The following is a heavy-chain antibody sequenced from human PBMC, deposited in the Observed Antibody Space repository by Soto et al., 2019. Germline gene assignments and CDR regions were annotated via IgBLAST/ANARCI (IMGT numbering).Heavy chain of an antibody. J-gene: IGHJ4*02. CDR1: GGTFSNYA. D-gene: IGHD3-9*01. CDR2: IIPMFRTP. Sequence: QVQLVQSGAEVKKPGSSVKVSCKASGGTFSNYAITWVRQAPGQGLEWMGGIIPMFRTPNYAQKFQGRVTITADESTSTAYMELNSLTSEDTAMYYCARDAGRHSYYVTGYYFDYWGQGTLVTVSS. CDR3: ARDAGRHSYYVTGYYFDY. V-gene: IGHV1-69*12.